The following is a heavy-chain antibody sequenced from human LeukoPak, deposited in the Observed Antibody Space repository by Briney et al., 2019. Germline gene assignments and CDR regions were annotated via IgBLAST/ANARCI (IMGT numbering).Heavy chain of an antibody. V-gene: IGHV5-51*01. CDR3: ARETSYYFDRGGSFDI. Sequence: GASLQISCKGAGYRFTSYWIGWVGQMPGKGLEWMGIIYPGDSDTRYSPSFQGQVTISADKSSSSAYLQWSSLKASDTAMYYCARETSYYFDRGGSFDIWGQGTMVTVSS. CDR1: GYRFTSYW. CDR2: IYPGDSDT. D-gene: IGHD3-22*01. J-gene: IGHJ3*02.